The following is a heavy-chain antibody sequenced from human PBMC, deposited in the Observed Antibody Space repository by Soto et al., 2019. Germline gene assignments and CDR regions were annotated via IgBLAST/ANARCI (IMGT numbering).Heavy chain of an antibody. CDR1: GGSFSGYY. V-gene: IGHV4-34*01. CDR2: INHSGST. J-gene: IGHJ6*02. D-gene: IGHD6-6*01. Sequence: PSETLSLTCAVYGGSFSGYYWSWIRQPPGKGLEWIGEINHSGSTNYNPSLKSRVTISVDTSKNQFSLKLSSVTAVDTAVYYCARGSYSSSKRVYYYYYGMDVWGQGTTVTVSS. CDR3: ARGSYSSSKRVYYYYYGMDV.